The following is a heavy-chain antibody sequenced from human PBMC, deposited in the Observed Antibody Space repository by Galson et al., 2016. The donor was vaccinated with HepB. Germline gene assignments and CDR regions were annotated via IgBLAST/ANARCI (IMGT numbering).Heavy chain of an antibody. J-gene: IGHJ4*02. V-gene: IGHV1-69*13. Sequence: SVKVSCKASGGTFSNYAISWVRQAPGQGLEWMGGIIPIFGTANYAQNFQGRVTITADESTSTAYMELSSLRSEDTALYYCARGKGGGYQRAVFDYWGKGTL. CDR1: GGTFSNYA. CDR2: IIPIFGTA. D-gene: IGHD1-26*01. CDR3: ARGKGGGYQRAVFDY.